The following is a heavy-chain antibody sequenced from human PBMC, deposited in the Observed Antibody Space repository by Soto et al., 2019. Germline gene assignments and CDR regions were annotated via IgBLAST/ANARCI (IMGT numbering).Heavy chain of an antibody. J-gene: IGHJ5*02. CDR1: GGSFSGYY. D-gene: IGHD2-2*01. CDR3: ARGGSEDIVVVPAAPSGWFDP. V-gene: IGHV4-34*01. CDR2: INHSGST. Sequence: PSETLSLTCAVYGGSFSGYYWIWIRQPPGKGLEWIGEINHSGSTNYNPSLKSRVTISVDTSKNQFSLKLSSVTAADTAVYYCARGGSEDIVVVPAAPSGWFDPWGQGTLVNVS.